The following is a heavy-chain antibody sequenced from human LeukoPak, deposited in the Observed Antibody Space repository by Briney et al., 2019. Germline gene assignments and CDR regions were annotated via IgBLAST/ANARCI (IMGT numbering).Heavy chain of an antibody. D-gene: IGHD6-19*01. J-gene: IGHJ4*02. CDR1: GDSFSSGTYY. CDR3: ARITGGSGWYYFDY. CDR2: IYYSGST. Sequence: SETLSLTCTVSGDSFSSGTYYWSWIRQPPGKGLEWIGYIYYSGSTNHNPSLKSRVTISVDTSKNQFSLKLSSVTAADTAVYYCARITGGSGWYYFDYWGQGTLVTVSS. V-gene: IGHV4-61*01.